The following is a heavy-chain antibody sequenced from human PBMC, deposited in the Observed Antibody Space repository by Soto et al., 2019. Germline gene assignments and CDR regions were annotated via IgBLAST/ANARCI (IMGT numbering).Heavy chain of an antibody. V-gene: IGHV4-4*02. D-gene: IGHD6-19*01. CDR3: AYGTGWYRHDV. CDR1: GDSISNSRW. CDR2: IFHSGDT. Sequence: QVQLQESGPGLVKPSGTLSLTCAVSGDSISNSRWWTWVRQPPGKGLEWIGDIFHSGDTNYNPSLKSRVFISVDRSQNQFSLKVSTVTAADSAVYYCAYGTGWYRHDVWGQGTVVTVSS. J-gene: IGHJ3*01.